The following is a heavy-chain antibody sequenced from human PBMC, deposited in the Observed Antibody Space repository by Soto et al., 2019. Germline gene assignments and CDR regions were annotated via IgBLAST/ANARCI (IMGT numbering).Heavy chain of an antibody. D-gene: IGHD3-22*01. J-gene: IGHJ4*02. V-gene: IGHV1-3*01. CDR2: INAGNGNT. CDR1: GYTFTSYA. CDR3: ARGGDYYDSSGYPVDY. Sequence: QVQLVQSGAEVKKPGASVKVSCKASGYTFTSYAMHWVRQAPGQRLEWMGWINAGNGNTKYSQKFQGRVTITRDTSASTAYMELSSLRSEDTAVYYCARGGDYYDSSGYPVDYWGQGTLFTVSS.